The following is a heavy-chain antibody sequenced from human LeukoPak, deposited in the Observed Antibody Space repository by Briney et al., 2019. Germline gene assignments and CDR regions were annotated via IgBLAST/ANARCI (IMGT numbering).Heavy chain of an antibody. J-gene: IGHJ6*02. CDR3: ARHGGVLWLGELGGMDV. CDR2: IYFSGST. Sequence: PSETLSLTCTVSGGSISSSSFYWGWIRQTPGKGLEWIGSIYFSGSTYYNPSLKSRVTIFVDTSKTQFSLKLTSVTAADTAVYYCARHGGVLWLGELGGMDVWGQGTTVTVSS. V-gene: IGHV4-39*01. D-gene: IGHD3-10*01. CDR1: GGSISSSSFY.